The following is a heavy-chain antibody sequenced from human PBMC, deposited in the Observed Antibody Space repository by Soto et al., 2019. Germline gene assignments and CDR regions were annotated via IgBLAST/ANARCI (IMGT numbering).Heavy chain of an antibody. D-gene: IGHD3-10*01. Sequence: ASVKVSCKVSGYTLTELSMHWVRQAPGKGLEWMGGFDPEDGETIYAQKFQGRVTMTEDTSTDTAYMELSSLRSEDTAVYYCATSYYYGSGRNNWFDPWGQGTLVTVS. J-gene: IGHJ5*02. V-gene: IGHV1-24*01. CDR2: FDPEDGET. CDR3: ATSYYYGSGRNNWFDP. CDR1: GYTLTELS.